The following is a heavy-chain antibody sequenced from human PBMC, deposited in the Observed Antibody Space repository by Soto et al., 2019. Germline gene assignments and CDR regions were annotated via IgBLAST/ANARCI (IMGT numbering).Heavy chain of an antibody. CDR1: GYTFTGYY. D-gene: IGHD3-10*01. J-gene: IGHJ5*02. Sequence: ASVKVSCKASGYTFTGYYMHWVRQAPGQGLEWMGWINPNSGGTNYAQKFQGWVTMTRDTSISTAYMELSRLRSDDTAVYYCARGVLIVSGIFYNVPWFDPWGQEPLFTFPS. CDR2: INPNSGGT. CDR3: ARGVLIVSGIFYNVPWFDP. V-gene: IGHV1-2*04.